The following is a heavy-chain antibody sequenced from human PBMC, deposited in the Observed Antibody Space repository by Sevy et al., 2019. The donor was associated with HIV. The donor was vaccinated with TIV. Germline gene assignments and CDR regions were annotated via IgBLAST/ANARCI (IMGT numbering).Heavy chain of an antibody. CDR3: ARDRDYDYIWGTYPYRDS. CDR1: GYIFTSYG. D-gene: IGHD3-16*01. V-gene: IGHV1-18*01. CDR2: ISAYNGNT. J-gene: IGHJ4*02. Sequence: ASVKVSCKASGYIFTSYGISWVRQAPGQGLEWMGWISAYNGNTNYAQKFQGRVTMTTDTSTSTAYMELGSLRSDDSAMYYCARDRDYDYIWGTYPYRDSWGQGTLVTVSS.